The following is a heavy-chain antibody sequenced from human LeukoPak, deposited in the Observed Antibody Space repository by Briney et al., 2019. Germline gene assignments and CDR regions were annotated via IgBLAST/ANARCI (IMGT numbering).Heavy chain of an antibody. Sequence: ASVKVSCKASGYTFTGYYMHWVRQAPGQGLEWMGWINPNSGGTNYAQKFQGRVTMTRDTSISTAYMELSRLRSDDTAVYYCARDRQDHLVVVTAIFLDYWGQGALVTVSS. V-gene: IGHV1-2*02. D-gene: IGHD2-21*02. CDR2: INPNSGGT. CDR3: ARDRQDHLVVVTAIFLDY. CDR1: GYTFTGYY. J-gene: IGHJ4*02.